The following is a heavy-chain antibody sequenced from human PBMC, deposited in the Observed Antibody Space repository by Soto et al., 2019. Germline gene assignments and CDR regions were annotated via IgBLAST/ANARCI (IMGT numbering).Heavy chain of an antibody. D-gene: IGHD3-22*01. CDR1: GYTFITYG. V-gene: IGHV1-18*01. CDR2: ISTYNGNT. Sequence: QVQLVQSGAEVKKPGASVKVSCKASGYTFITYGVSWVRQAPGQGLDWLGWISTYNGNTRYAERLQGRVTMTTDTTTNTAYMGLRNLRSDDTAVYYCARGPTDYDDNSANYFLDYWGQGTLVTVSS. CDR3: ARGPTDYDDNSANYFLDY. J-gene: IGHJ4*02.